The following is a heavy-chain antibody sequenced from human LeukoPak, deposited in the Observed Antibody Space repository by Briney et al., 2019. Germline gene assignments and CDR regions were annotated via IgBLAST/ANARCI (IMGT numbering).Heavy chain of an antibody. D-gene: IGHD6-25*01. CDR2: IHPYSGGT. CDR3: VRDKIAAAGGGA. CDR1: GYIFSDYH. V-gene: IGHV1-2*02. Sequence: ASVKVSCKASGYIFSDYHMHWVPQVPGQGPEWMGWIHPYSGGTNYAQKFQGRLSMTRDMSISTAYMELNTLTSDDTAVYFCVRDKIAAAGGGAWGQGTLVTVSS. J-gene: IGHJ5*02.